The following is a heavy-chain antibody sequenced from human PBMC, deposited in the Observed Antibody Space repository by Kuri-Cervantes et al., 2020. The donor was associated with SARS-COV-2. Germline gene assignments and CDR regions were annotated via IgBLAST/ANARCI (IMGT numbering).Heavy chain of an antibody. J-gene: IGHJ6*02. V-gene: IGHV4-34*01. CDR3: ARGGSGSYFITHYYGMDV. CDR2: INHSGST. D-gene: IGHD3-10*01. Sequence: SETLSLTCAAYGGSFSGYYWSWIRQPPGKGLEWIGEINHSGSTNYNPSLKSRVTISVDTSKNQFSLKLSSVTAADTAVYYCARGGSGSYFITHYYGMDVWGQGTTVTVSS. CDR1: GGSFSGYY.